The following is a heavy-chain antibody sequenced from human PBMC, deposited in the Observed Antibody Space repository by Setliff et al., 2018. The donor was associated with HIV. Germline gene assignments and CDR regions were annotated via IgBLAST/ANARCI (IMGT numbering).Heavy chain of an antibody. V-gene: IGHV3-30*04. CDR1: GFMFSIYA. D-gene: IGHD2-2*01. J-gene: IGHJ4*02. CDR2: ISYDGSNK. Sequence: GGSLRLSCAASGFMFSIYAMHWVRQAPGKGLEWVAVISYDGSNKYYADSVKGRFTISRDNAKNSLYLQMVSLRVEDTAVYYCARDPLPCSSPSCYPPGYFDYWGQGTLVTVSS. CDR3: ARDPLPCSSPSCYPPGYFDY.